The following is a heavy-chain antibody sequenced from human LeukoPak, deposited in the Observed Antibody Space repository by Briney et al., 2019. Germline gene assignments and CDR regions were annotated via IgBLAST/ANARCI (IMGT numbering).Heavy chain of an antibody. CDR2: ISGSGGST. D-gene: IGHD3-22*01. CDR1: GFTFSSYA. Sequence: GGSLRLSCAASGFTFSSYAMSWVRQAPGKGLEWVSAISGSGGSTYYADSVKGRFTISRDNSKNTLYLQMNSPRAEDTAVYYCAKDLNYYDSSGYYLTIDYWGQGTLVTVSS. V-gene: IGHV3-23*01. CDR3: AKDLNYYDSSGYYLTIDY. J-gene: IGHJ4*02.